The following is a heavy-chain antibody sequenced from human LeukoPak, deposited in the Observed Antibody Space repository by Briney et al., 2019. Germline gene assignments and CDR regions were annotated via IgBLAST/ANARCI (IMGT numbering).Heavy chain of an antibody. CDR2: INPSDGST. J-gene: IGHJ4*02. CDR3: ARERWPGKYYDILTGYYHFAYYFDY. Sequence: GASVKVSCKASGDSLTKYYIHWVRQAPGQGLEWMGIINPSDGSTTYTQKFQGRVTMTTDTSTSTVYMELSSLRSEDTAVYYCARERWPGKYYDILTGYYHFAYYFDYWGQGTLVTVSS. CDR1: GDSLTKYY. V-gene: IGHV1-46*01. D-gene: IGHD3-9*01.